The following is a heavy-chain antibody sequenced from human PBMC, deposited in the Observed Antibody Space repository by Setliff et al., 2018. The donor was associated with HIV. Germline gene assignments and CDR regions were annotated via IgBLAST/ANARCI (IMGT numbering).Heavy chain of an antibody. V-gene: IGHV4-34*01. CDR1: GGPSTDHY. Sequence: PSETLSLTCAVYGGPSTDHYWNWIRQSPGMGLEWIAEIHHTGYINYNPSLKSRVSMSVDKSKNQFSVKLTSVTAADTAVYYCARGHCSGTNCYGVDYYGMDVWGQGTTVTVSS. CDR3: ARGHCSGTNCYGVDYYGMDV. D-gene: IGHD2-2*01. CDR2: IHHTGYI. J-gene: IGHJ6*02.